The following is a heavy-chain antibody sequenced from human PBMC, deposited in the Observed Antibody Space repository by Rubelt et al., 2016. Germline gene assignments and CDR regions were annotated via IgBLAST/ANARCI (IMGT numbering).Heavy chain of an antibody. CDR2: IKQDGSEK. CDR3: ASLAIFDYYFDY. J-gene: IGHJ4*02. Sequence: GKGVEWVANIKQDGSEKYYVDSVKGRFTISRDNAKSSLYLQMNSLRAEDTAVYYCASLAIFDYYFDYWGQGTLVTVSS. V-gene: IGHV3-7*03. D-gene: IGHD3-9*01.